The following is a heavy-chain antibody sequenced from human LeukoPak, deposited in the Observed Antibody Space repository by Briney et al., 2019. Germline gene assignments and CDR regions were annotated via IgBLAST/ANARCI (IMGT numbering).Heavy chain of an antibody. D-gene: IGHD3-22*01. CDR3: ASNREGYYDLPRAFDI. CDR1: GFAVSSNH. J-gene: IGHJ3*02. V-gene: IGHV3-53*01. CDR2: IFNGGST. Sequence: GGSLRLSCAASGFAVSSNHMNWVRQAPGKGLEWVSVIFNGGSTYYADSVKGRFTISRDNSKNTLYLQMNSLRAEDTAMYYCASNREGYYDLPRAFDIWGQGTMVTVSS.